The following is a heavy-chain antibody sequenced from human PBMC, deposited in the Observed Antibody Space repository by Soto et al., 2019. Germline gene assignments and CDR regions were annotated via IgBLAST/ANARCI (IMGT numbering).Heavy chain of an antibody. CDR3: ARESEDLTSNFDY. CDR2: ISSTTNYI. J-gene: IGHJ4*02. V-gene: IGHV3-21*06. Sequence: GGSLRLSCAASGFTFTRYSMNWVRQAPGRGLEWVSSISSTTNYIYYGDSMKGRFTISRDNAKNSLYLEMNSLRAEDTAVYYCARESEDLTSNFDYWGQGTLVTVAS. CDR1: GFTFTRYS.